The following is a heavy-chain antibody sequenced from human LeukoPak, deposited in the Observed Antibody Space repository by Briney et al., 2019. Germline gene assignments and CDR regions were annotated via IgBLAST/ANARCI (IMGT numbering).Heavy chain of an antibody. J-gene: IGHJ4*02. D-gene: IGHD6-19*01. CDR2: IRSSGSAI. CDR3: ATSTLAVAGQDLFDY. CDR1: GFTFSYYY. V-gene: IGHV3-11*04. Sequence: GGSLRLSCAASGFTFSYYYMIWVCQAPGKGLEWVSYIRSSGSAIYYADSVKGRFTISRDNAKNSLYLQMNSLRAEDTAVYYCATSTLAVAGQDLFDYWGQGTLVTVSS.